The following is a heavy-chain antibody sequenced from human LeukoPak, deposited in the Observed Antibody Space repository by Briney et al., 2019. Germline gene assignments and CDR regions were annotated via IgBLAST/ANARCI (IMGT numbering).Heavy chain of an antibody. CDR2: ISINNGNT. CDR3: ARITYDFWSGYYMPDDP. J-gene: IGHJ5*02. V-gene: IGHV1-18*01. D-gene: IGHD3-3*01. Sequence: ASVRVSCKASGYTFTNYGISWVRQAPGQGLEWMGWISINNGNTDYAQKLRVRVTMTTDTSTSTAYMELRSLRSDDTAVYYCARITYDFWSGYYMPDDPWGQGTLVTVSS. CDR1: GYTFTNYG.